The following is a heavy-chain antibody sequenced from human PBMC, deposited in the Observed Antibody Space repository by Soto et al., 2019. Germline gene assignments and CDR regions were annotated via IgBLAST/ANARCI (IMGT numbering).Heavy chain of an antibody. J-gene: IGHJ5*02. D-gene: IGHD3-22*01. V-gene: IGHV5-51*01. CDR3: ARSVTYYYDSSGPDVGWFDP. CDR2: IYPGDSDT. Sequence: GESLKISCKGSGYSFTSYWIGWVRQMPGKGLEWMGIIYPGDSDTRYSPSFQGQVTISADKSISTAYLQWSSLKASDTAMYYCARSVTYYYDSSGPDVGWFDPWGQGTLVTVSS. CDR1: GYSFTSYW.